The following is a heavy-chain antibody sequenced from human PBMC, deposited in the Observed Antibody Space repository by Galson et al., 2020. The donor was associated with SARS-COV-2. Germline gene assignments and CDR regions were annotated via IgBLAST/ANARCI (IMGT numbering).Heavy chain of an antibody. D-gene: IGHD4-17*01. CDR2: ISYDGREK. V-gene: IGHV3-30*18. J-gene: IGHJ4*02. Sequence: GGSLRLSCTASGFIFNTYGIYWVRQAPGKGLEWVAVISYDGREKYYTDSVKGRFTISRDNSKDTLYLQMNSLRTEDTAVYYCAKSANGDPKYYFDYWGQGTLVTVSS. CDR1: GFIFNTYG. CDR3: AKSANGDPKYYFDY.